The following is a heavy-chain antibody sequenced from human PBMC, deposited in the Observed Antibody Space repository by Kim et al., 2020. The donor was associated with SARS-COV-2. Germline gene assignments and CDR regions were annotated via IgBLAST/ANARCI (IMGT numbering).Heavy chain of an antibody. CDR2: GGST. V-gene: IGHV3-23*01. Sequence: GGSTEAADSMKGRYTTTRDNSTNTLYLQMNGLAAEYRAVYYCANKGGPPYWGQGTLVTVSS. J-gene: IGHJ4*02. CDR3: ANKGGPPY. D-gene: IGHD3-16*01.